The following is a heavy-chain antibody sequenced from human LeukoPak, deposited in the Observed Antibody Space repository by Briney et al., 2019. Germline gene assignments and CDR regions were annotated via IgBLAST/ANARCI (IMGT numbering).Heavy chain of an antibody. CDR1: GFTFSSYA. Sequence: GGSLRLSCAASGFTFSSYAMHWVRQAPGKGLEWVAVISYDGSNKYYADSVKGRFTISRDNSKNTLYLQMNSLRAEDTDVYYWARDIQRDSSSWYRFGDYWGQGTLVTVSS. CDR2: ISYDGSNK. V-gene: IGHV3-30-3*01. D-gene: IGHD6-13*01. J-gene: IGHJ4*02. CDR3: ARDIQRDSSSWYRFGDY.